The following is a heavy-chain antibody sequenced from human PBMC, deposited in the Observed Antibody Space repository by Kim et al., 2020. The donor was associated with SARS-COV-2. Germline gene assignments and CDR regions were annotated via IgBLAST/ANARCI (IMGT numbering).Heavy chain of an antibody. CDR3: ARSGITLVRGVMGAGLDV. V-gene: IGHV3-33*01. D-gene: IGHD3-10*01. CDR2: IWYDGSEK. J-gene: IGHJ6*02. CDR1: GFTFSNYG. Sequence: GGSLRLSCAASGFTFSNYGMHWVRQAPGKGLEWVAVIWYDGSEKYYVDSVKGRFTISRDNSKNTLYVQMNSLRAEDTAVYYCARSGITLVRGVMGAGLDVCGPGATVTVSS.